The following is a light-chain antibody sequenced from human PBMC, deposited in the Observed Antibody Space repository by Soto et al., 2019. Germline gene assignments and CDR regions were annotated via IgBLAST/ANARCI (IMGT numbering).Light chain of an antibody. Sequence: DIQMTQSPSTVSASVGDRVTITCRASQSVLSWLAWYQQKPGQATKLLIYKASSLESGVPSSFSGSGSGTEFTLSISSLQPDHVATYYFRQYHYFPYTFGQGTKLEI. J-gene: IGKJ2*01. CDR2: KAS. CDR1: QSVLSW. CDR3: RQYHYFPYT. V-gene: IGKV1-5*03.